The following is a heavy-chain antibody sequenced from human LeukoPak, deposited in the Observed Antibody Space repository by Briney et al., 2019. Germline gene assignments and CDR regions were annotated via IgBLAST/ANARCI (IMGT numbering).Heavy chain of an antibody. CDR1: GGSISSINYY. Sequence: SETLSLTCSVSGGSISSINYYWGWIRQPPGKGLGWIVNIYYSGSTYYNPSLKSRVNISVDPSRNQLSLKLSSVTAADTAVYCCARGTPSDYGPFYYHYYGMDVWPQGTTVTVSS. CDR2: IYYSGST. V-gene: IGHV4-39*07. CDR3: ARGTPSDYGPFYYHYYGMDV. D-gene: IGHD4-17*01. J-gene: IGHJ6*02.